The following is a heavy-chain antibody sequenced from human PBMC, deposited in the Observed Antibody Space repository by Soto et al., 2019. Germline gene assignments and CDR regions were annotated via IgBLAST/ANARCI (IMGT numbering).Heavy chain of an antibody. Sequence: QVQLVQSGAEVKKPGASVKVSCTASGYTFTSYDFNWVRQATGQGLEWMGWMNPNSGKTGYAQKFQGRITMTWDTSISTAYMELGSLRSEDTDVYYCAADDYGDSYGWGQGTLVTVSS. CDR1: GYTFTSYD. J-gene: IGHJ4*02. CDR3: AADDYGDSYG. V-gene: IGHV1-8*01. CDR2: MNPNSGKT. D-gene: IGHD4-17*01.